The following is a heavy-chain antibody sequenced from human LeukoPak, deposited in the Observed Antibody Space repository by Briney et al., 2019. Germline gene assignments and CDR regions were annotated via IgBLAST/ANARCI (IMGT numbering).Heavy chain of an antibody. D-gene: IGHD5-12*01. V-gene: IGHV3-23*01. CDR3: AKGLHSAYERFNFFYYGMDV. CDR1: GFTSTNYA. Sequence: GGSLRLSCAASGFTSTNYAMTWVRLAPGKGLEWVSSFSGSGGGTYYADSVKGRFTFSRDNSKNTLYLQMNSLRAEDTAIYYCAKGLHSAYERFNFFYYGMDVWGQGTTVTVSS. J-gene: IGHJ6*02. CDR2: FSGSGGGT.